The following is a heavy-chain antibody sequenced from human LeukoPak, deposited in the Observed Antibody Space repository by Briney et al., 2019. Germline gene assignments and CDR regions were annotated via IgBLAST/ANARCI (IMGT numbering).Heavy chain of an antibody. Sequence: SETLSLTCTVPGGSISSYYWTWIRQSPGKGLEWIGYIYYSGSTNYNPSLKSRVTISVDTSKNQFSPNLNSVTAADTAVYYCARGTVTLAYWGQGTLVSVSS. CDR3: ARGTVTLAY. V-gene: IGHV4-59*01. D-gene: IGHD4-11*01. CDR1: GGSISSYY. CDR2: IYYSGST. J-gene: IGHJ4*02.